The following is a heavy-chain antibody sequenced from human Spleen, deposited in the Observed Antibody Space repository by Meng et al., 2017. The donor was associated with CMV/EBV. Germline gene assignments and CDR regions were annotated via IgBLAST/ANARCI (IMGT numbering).Heavy chain of an antibody. CDR3: VTYQYDSGWTEDS. V-gene: IGHV1-18*01. D-gene: IGHD3-16*01. CDR2: ISTYNGNT. Sequence: ASVKVSCKASGYTFTRNGISWVRQAPGQGLEWMGWISTYNGNTKNAQKFQGRVTLTTDTSTSTAYMELTNLRSDDTAVYYCVTYQYDSGWTEDSWGQGTLVTVSS. CDR1: GYTFTRNG. J-gene: IGHJ4*02.